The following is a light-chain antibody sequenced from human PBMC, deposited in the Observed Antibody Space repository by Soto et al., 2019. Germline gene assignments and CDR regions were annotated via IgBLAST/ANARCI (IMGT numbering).Light chain of an antibody. V-gene: IGKV1-5*01. CDR2: DAS. Sequence: DIQMTQSPSTLSASVGDRVTLTCRASQSISSWLAWYQQKPGKAPKLLIYDASSLASGVPSRFSGSGSGTEFTLTISSLQPEDFAAYSCQQYYISWSFGQATKVDIK. J-gene: IGKJ1*01. CDR3: QQYYISWS. CDR1: QSISSW.